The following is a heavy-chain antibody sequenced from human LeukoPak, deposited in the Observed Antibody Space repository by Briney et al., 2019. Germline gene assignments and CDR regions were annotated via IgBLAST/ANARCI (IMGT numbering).Heavy chain of an antibody. CDR3: AKDRDTAIDY. CDR1: GFTFSSYG. CDR2: ISYDGSNK. J-gene: IGHJ4*02. V-gene: IGHV3-30*18. Sequence: PGRSLRLSCAASGFTFSSYGMHWVRQAPGKGLEWVAVISYDGSNKYYADSVKGRFTISRDNSKNTLYLQMNSLRAEDTAVYHCAKDRDTAIDYWGQGTLVTVSS. D-gene: IGHD5-18*01.